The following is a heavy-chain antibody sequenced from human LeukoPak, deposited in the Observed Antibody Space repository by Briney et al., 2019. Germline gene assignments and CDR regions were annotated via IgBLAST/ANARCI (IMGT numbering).Heavy chain of an antibody. CDR2: ISWDGGST. Sequence: PGGSLRLSCAASGFTFDDYTMHWVRQAPGKGLEWVSLISWDGGSTYYADSVKCRFTISRDNSKNSLYLQMNSLRTEDTALYYCAKGDCSGGSCYSSWGQGTLVTVSS. CDR1: GFTFDDYT. J-gene: IGHJ4*02. CDR3: AKGDCSGGSCYSS. V-gene: IGHV3-43*01. D-gene: IGHD2-15*01.